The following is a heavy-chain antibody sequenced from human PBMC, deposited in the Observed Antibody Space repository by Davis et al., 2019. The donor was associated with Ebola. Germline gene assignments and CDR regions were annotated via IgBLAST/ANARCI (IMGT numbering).Heavy chain of an antibody. D-gene: IGHD1/OR15-1a*01. V-gene: IGHV3-23*01. CDR3: AKGYNWNNNWFDP. J-gene: IGHJ5*02. CDR1: GFTFSSYA. Sequence: PGGSLRLSCAASGFTFSSYAMSWVRLPPGKGLEWVSAISGGGGATYYADSVKGRFTISRDNSKNTLYLQMNSLRAEDTAVYYCAKGYNWNNNWFDPWGQGTLVTVSS. CDR2: ISGGGGAT.